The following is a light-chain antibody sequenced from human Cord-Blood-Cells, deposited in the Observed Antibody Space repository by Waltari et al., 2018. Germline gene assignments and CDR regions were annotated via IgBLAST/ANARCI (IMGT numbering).Light chain of an antibody. Sequence: DIQMTQSPSTLSASVGDRVTITCRASQSISSWLAWYQQKPGKAPKLLIYKASILESGVPSRFSDSGSGTEFTLTISSLQPDDFATYYCQQYNSYSITFGQGTRLEIK. CDR3: QQYNSYSIT. CDR1: QSISSW. J-gene: IGKJ5*01. CDR2: KAS. V-gene: IGKV1-5*03.